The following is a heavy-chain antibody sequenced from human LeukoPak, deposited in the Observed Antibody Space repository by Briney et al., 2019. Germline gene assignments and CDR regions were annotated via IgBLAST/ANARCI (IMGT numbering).Heavy chain of an antibody. V-gene: IGHV3-48*01. J-gene: IGHJ4*02. CDR3: ASRIVGTPDYFDY. CDR1: GFTFSSYS. D-gene: IGHD1-26*01. Sequence: GSLRLSCAASGFTFSSYSMLWVRQAPGRGLEWVSYISSSSSTIYYADSVKGRFTISRDNAKNSLYLQMNSLRVEDTAVYYCASRIVGTPDYFDYWGQGTLVTVSS. CDR2: ISSSSSTI.